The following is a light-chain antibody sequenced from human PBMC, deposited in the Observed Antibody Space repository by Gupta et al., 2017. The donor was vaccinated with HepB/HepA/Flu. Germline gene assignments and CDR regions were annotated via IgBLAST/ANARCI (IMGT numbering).Light chain of an antibody. V-gene: IGLV3-25*03. Sequence: VSVSPGQTARITCYGDALANQYVYWYQQRPGQAPVVVMYKKNERPSGIPERFSGSKSGTTVTLTISGVQAEDEADYYCQSADTSGTYVFGGGTKVTVL. J-gene: IGLJ1*01. CDR1: ALANQY. CDR3: QSADTSGTYV. CDR2: KKN.